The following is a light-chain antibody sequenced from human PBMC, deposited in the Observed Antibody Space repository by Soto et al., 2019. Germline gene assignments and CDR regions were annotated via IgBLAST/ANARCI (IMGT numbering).Light chain of an antibody. V-gene: IGKV1-33*01. J-gene: IGKJ1*01. CDR3: QHFDNVLPRWT. CDR2: DAS. CDR1: QDIGKS. Sequence: DIQMTQSPPSLSASVGDRVTITCQASQDIGKSLNWYQQKLGKAPKVLIYDASNLETGVPSRFSGSGSGTDFTFTISSLQPEDIATYYCQHFDNVLPRWTFGQGTTLDIK.